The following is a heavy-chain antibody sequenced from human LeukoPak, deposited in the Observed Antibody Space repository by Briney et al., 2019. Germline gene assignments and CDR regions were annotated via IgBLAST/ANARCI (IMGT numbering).Heavy chain of an antibody. CDR3: AKEGGITIFGVVIKPLNWFDP. J-gene: IGHJ5*02. CDR1: GFTFSSYG. CDR2: ISGSGGST. V-gene: IGHV3-23*01. Sequence: GGSLRLSCAASGFTFSSYGMSWVRQAPGKGLEWVSAISGSGGSTYYADSVKGRFTISGDNSKNTLYLQMNSLRAEDTAVYYCAKEGGITIFGVVIKPLNWFDPWGQGTLVTVSS. D-gene: IGHD3-3*01.